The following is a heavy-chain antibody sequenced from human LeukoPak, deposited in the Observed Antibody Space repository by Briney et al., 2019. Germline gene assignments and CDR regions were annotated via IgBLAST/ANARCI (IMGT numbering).Heavy chain of an antibody. Sequence: SETPSLTCTVSGDSVSGISFYWSWIRQPPGKGLQYIGYIQYSGSTNYNPSLKSRVTISVDTSKNQFSLKLSSVNAADTAVYYCARYYDSSGYWSTPHFDYWGQGTLVTVSS. CDR3: ARYYDSSGYWSTPHFDY. D-gene: IGHD3-22*01. CDR2: IQYSGST. J-gene: IGHJ4*02. V-gene: IGHV4-61*01. CDR1: GDSVSGISFY.